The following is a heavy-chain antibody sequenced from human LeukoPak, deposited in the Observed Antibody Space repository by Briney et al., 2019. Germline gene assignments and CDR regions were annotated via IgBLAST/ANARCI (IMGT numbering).Heavy chain of an antibody. V-gene: IGHV3-30*03. CDR2: ISYDGTNK. CDR1: GFTLSTHG. D-gene: IGHD5-24*01. J-gene: IGHJ4*02. CDR3: ARSRDGYNHDY. Sequence: GGSLRLSCAASGFTLSTHGMHWVRQAPGKGLEWVAMISYDGTNKQNTKSVKGRFTISRDNAKNSLYLQMNSLRAEDTAVYYCARSRDGYNHDYWGQGTLVTVSS.